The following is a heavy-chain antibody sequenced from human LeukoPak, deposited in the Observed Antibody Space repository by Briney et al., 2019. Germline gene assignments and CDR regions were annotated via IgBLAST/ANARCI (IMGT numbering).Heavy chain of an antibody. Sequence: GGSMRLSCAASGFTFSSYSMSWRRQAPGKGLEWVSTISGSGGSTYHAYFVKRLITISRDNSKNTLYLQMNSLRAEDTAVYYCAKVGSRRVTDDYWGQGTLVTVSS. V-gene: IGHV3-23*01. J-gene: IGHJ4*02. CDR1: GFTFSSYS. CDR2: ISGSGGST. D-gene: IGHD2-21*02. CDR3: AKVGSRRVTDDY.